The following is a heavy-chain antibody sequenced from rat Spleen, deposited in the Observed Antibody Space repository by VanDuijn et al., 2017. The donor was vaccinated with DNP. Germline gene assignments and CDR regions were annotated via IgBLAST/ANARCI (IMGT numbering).Heavy chain of an antibody. CDR2: ITYSGST. J-gene: IGHJ2*01. CDR1: GYSITSNY. V-gene: IGHV3-1*01. Sequence: EVQLQESGPGLVKPSQSLSLTCSVTGYSITSNYWGWIRQFPGNKMEYIGHITYSGSTNYNPSLKSRISITRDTSKNQFFLPLNSVTTDDTATYYCARWVWYFDYWGQGVMVTVSS. CDR3: ARWVWYFDY.